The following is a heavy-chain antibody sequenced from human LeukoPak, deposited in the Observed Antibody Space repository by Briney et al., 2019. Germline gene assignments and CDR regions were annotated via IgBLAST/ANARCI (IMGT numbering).Heavy chain of an antibody. Sequence: GASVKVSCKASGYTFTGYYMHWVRQAPGQGLEWMGWINPNSGGTNYAQKFQGRVTITADKSTSTAYMELSSLRSEDTAVYYCARHYDSSGYYHAVFDYWGQGTLVTVSS. V-gene: IGHV1-2*02. D-gene: IGHD3-22*01. CDR2: INPNSGGT. CDR1: GYTFTGYY. CDR3: ARHYDSSGYYHAVFDY. J-gene: IGHJ4*02.